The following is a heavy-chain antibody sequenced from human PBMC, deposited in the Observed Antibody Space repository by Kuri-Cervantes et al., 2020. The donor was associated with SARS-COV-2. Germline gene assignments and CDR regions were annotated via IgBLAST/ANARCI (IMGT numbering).Heavy chain of an antibody. Sequence: GGSLRLSCAASGFTFSSYGMHWVRQAPGKGLEWVAVIWYDGSNKYYADSVKGRFTISRDNSKNTLYLQMNSLRAEDTAVYYCARAGQYQLLYDTKEAYYYGVDVWGQGTTVTVSS. V-gene: IGHV3-33*01. CDR3: ARAGQYQLLYDTKEAYYYGVDV. D-gene: IGHD2-2*02. CDR1: GFTFSSYG. CDR2: IWYDGSNK. J-gene: IGHJ6*02.